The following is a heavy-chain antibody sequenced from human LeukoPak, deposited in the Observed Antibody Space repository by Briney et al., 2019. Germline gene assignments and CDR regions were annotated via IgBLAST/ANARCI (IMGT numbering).Heavy chain of an antibody. Sequence: GGSLRLSCAASGFTFSSYEMNWVRQAPGKGLEWVSYISSSGSTIYYADSVKGRFTISRDNAKNSLYLQMNSLRAEDTAVYYCASSPYDSSGQSIDYWGQGTLVTVSS. J-gene: IGHJ4*02. CDR1: GFTFSSYE. CDR3: ASSPYDSSGQSIDY. D-gene: IGHD3-22*01. CDR2: ISSSGSTI. V-gene: IGHV3-48*03.